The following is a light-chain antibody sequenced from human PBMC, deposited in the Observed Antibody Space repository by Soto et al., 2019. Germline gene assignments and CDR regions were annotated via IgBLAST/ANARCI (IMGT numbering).Light chain of an antibody. CDR1: QSISNW. V-gene: IGKV1-5*03. J-gene: IGKJ2*01. Sequence: DVQMTESPSTLSASVGDRVTITCRASQSISNWLAWYQQKPGKAPKLLIYKASSLESGVPSRFSGSGSGTEFTLTISSLQPDDFATYYCQQYNSYPYTFGQGTKLEIK. CDR3: QQYNSYPYT. CDR2: KAS.